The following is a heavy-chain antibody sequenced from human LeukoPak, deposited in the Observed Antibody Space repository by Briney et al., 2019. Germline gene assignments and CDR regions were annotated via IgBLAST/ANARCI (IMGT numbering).Heavy chain of an antibody. V-gene: IGHV1-2*02. J-gene: IGHJ4*02. D-gene: IGHD3-22*01. Sequence: ASVKVSCKASGYTFTSYGISWVRQAPGQGLEWMGWINPNSGGTNYAQKFQGRVTMTRDTSISTAYMELSRLRSDDTAVYYCARSIVRPMIFDYWGQGTLVTVSS. CDR3: ARSIVRPMIFDY. CDR2: INPNSGGT. CDR1: GYTFTSYG.